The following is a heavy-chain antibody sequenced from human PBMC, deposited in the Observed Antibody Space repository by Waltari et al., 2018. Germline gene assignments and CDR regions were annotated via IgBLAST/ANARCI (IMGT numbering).Heavy chain of an antibody. J-gene: IGHJ4*02. D-gene: IGHD1-26*01. CDR2: IYYSGST. V-gene: IGHV4-59*01. Sequence: QVQLQESGPGLVKPSETLSLTCTVPGGSISPYYWSWTRQPPVKGLEWIGYIYYSGSTNYNPSLKSRVTISVDTSKNQFSLKLSSVTAADTAVYYCAREGPSGSFLDYWGQGTLVTVSS. CDR3: AREGPSGSFLDY. CDR1: GGSISPYY.